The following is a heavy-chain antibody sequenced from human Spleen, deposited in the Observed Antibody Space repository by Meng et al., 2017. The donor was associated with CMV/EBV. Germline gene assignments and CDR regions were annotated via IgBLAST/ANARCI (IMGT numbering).Heavy chain of an antibody. J-gene: IGHJ4*02. CDR2: INHSGST. CDR3: ARLMIESSSFDY. Sequence: TCAIYGGSFSDYYWSRNRQPPGKGLEWIGEINHSGSTNYNPSLKSRVTISVDTSKKQISVKLSSVTAADTAVYYCARLMIESSSFDYWGQGTLVTVSS. V-gene: IGHV4-34*01. D-gene: IGHD3-22*01. CDR1: GGSFSDYY.